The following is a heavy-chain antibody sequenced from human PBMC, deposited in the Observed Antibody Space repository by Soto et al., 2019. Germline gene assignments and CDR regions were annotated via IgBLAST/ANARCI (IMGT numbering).Heavy chain of an antibody. J-gene: IGHJ4*02. CDR3: ATPPPPTGMIVLVRRGY. Sequence: SETLPLTCTVCGGSISGGDYYWSCIRQPPGKGLEGIGYIYYSGGTYYDPSLKSRLTISVDTSKNHFSLKLSSVTAADTPAYYCATPPPPTGMIVLVRRGYWAQGTLVTVSS. V-gene: IGHV4-30-4*01. CDR2: IYYSGGT. D-gene: IGHD3-22*01. CDR1: GGSISGGDYY.